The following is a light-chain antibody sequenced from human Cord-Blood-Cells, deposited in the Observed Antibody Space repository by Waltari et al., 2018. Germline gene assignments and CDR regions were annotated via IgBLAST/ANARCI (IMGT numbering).Light chain of an antibody. Sequence: EIQTTQSPSSLSASLGDRVTITCRASQSISSNLNWYQQKPGKAPKLLIYAASSMQSVIPARFSGSGSGTDFTLTISSLQSEDFATYYCQQNYSTPLTFGEGTKVEIK. CDR3: QQNYSTPLT. V-gene: IGKV1-39*01. CDR2: AAS. CDR1: QSISSN. J-gene: IGKJ1*01.